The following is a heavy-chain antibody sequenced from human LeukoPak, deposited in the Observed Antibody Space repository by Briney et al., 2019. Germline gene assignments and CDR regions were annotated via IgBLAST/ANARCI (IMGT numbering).Heavy chain of an antibody. CDR2: TYYRSKWNS. D-gene: IGHD1-26*01. J-gene: IGHJ5*02. CDR1: GDSVSSDSAS. Sequence: SQTLSLTCAISGDSVSSDSASWNWIRQSPSRGLEWLGRTYYRSKWNSDYAISVKSRITLNPDTSKNQFSLHLNSVTPEDTAIYYCARDPDSSYEWGPFDPWGQGTLVTVSS. V-gene: IGHV6-1*01. CDR3: ARDPDSSYEWGPFDP.